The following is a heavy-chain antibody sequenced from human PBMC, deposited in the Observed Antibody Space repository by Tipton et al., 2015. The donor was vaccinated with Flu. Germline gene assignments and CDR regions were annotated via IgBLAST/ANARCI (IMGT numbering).Heavy chain of an antibody. V-gene: IGHV4-38-2*01. Sequence: LRLSCDVSGYFISSGYYWGWIRQPPGKGLEWIGSIFHSGDTLYNPSLKRRVTVSVDTLKNQFSLKVTSVTAADTALYYCTRHANYGSGSPYYLDHWGQGSLVTVSS. D-gene: IGHD3-10*01. J-gene: IGHJ4*02. CDR1: GYFISSGYY. CDR2: IFHSGDT. CDR3: TRHANYGSGSPYYLDH.